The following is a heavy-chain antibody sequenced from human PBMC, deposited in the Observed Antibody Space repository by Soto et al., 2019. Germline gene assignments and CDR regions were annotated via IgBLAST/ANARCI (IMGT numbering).Heavy chain of an antibody. J-gene: IGHJ4*02. CDR3: AREKGRNSSGWYGRFDY. CDR2: IWYDGSNK. CDR1: GFTFSSYG. D-gene: IGHD6-19*01. V-gene: IGHV3-33*01. Sequence: GGSLRLSCAASGFTFSSYGMHWVRQAPGKGLEWVAVIWYDGSNKYYADSVKGRFTISRDNSKNTLYLQMNSLRAEDTAVYYCAREKGRNSSGWYGRFDYWGQGTLVTVYS.